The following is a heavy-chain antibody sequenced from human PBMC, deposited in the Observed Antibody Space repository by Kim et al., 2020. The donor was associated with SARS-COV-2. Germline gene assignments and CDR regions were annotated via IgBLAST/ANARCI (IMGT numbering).Heavy chain of an antibody. V-gene: IGHV4-59*01. CDR1: GGSISSYY. CDR3: ARVSGAAMVTWYFDL. Sequence: SETLSLTCTVSGGSISSYYWSWIRQPPGKGLEWIGYIYYSGSTNYNPSLKSRVTISVDTSKNQFSLKLSSVTAADTAVYYCARVSGAAMVTWYFDLWGRGTLVTVSS. D-gene: IGHD5-18*01. J-gene: IGHJ2*01. CDR2: IYYSGST.